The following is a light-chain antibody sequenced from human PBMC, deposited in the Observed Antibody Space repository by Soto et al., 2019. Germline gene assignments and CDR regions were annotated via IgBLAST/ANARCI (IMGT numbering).Light chain of an antibody. Sequence: EIVMTQSPATLPVSPGXRATLSCRASQSLSTNLAWYQQKPGQAPRLLIYGASTRAPGVPARFSGSGSGAEFTLTIYSLKSEDFAVYYCKQRSNWLFGPGTKVDIK. CDR1: QSLSTN. J-gene: IGKJ3*01. CDR3: KQRSNWL. CDR2: GAS. V-gene: IGKV3-15*01.